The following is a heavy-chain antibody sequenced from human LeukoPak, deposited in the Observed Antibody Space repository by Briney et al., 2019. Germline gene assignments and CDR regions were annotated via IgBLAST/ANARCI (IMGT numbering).Heavy chain of an antibody. Sequence: GGSLRLSCAASGFTLSNYWMSWVRQALGKGLEWVANINEEGSEKYYVDSVKGRFTISRDNAKNSLYLHMNSLRAEDTAVYYCARVDSSGYNQHHDYWGQGTLVTVSS. D-gene: IGHD3-22*01. CDR3: ARVDSSGYNQHHDY. CDR2: INEEGSEK. V-gene: IGHV3-7*01. CDR1: GFTLSNYW. J-gene: IGHJ4*02.